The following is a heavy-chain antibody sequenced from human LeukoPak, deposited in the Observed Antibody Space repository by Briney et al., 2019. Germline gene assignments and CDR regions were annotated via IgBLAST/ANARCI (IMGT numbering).Heavy chain of an antibody. CDR1: GGSFSGYY. D-gene: IGHD3-3*01. CDR3: ARGLLRPAGFLEWFHNWFDP. V-gene: IGHV4-34*01. CDR2: INHSGST. Sequence: ASETLSLTCAVYGGSFSGYYWSWIRQPPGKGLEWIGEINHSGSTNYNPSLKSRVTISVDTSKNQFSLKLSSVTAADTAVYYCARGLLRPAGFLEWFHNWFDPWGQGTLVTVSS. J-gene: IGHJ5*02.